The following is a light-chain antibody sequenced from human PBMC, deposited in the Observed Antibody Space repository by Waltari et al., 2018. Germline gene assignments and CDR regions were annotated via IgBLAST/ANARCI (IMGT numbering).Light chain of an antibody. J-gene: IGLJ2*01. CDR3: FSYTRSITFV. CDR2: EVS. CDR1: NNDVGNNHH. Sequence: HSALTQPASVSGSPGQSIPISCSGTNNDVGNNHHVSWYQQHPGRVPKLIIYEVSERPSGVSDRFSGSKSGNTASLTISGLQPDDEADYYCFSYTRSITFVFGGGTKLTVL. V-gene: IGLV2-23*02.